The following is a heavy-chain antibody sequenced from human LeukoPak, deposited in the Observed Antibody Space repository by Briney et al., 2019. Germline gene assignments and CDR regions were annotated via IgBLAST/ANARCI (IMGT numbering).Heavy chain of an antibody. V-gene: IGHV4-59*12. CDR3: ARIPSPFGGPDI. Sequence: SETLSLTCTVSGGSISSYYWSWIRQPPGKGLEWIGYIYYSGSTNYNPSLKSRVTISVDTSKNQFSLKLSSVTAVDTAVYYCARIPSPFGGPDIWGQGTMVTVSS. CDR2: IYYSGST. CDR1: GGSISSYY. J-gene: IGHJ3*02. D-gene: IGHD3-10*01.